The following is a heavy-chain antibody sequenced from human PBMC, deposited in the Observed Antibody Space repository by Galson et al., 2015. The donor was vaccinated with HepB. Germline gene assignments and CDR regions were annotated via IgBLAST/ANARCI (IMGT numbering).Heavy chain of an antibody. J-gene: IGHJ4*02. CDR1: GYTFTSYG. CDR2: ISAYNGNT. D-gene: IGHD3-10*01. CDR3: ARDLGGLLWFGESHYFDY. Sequence: QSGAEVKKPGASVKVSCKASGYTFTSYGISWVRQAPGQGLEWMGWISAYNGNTNYAQKLQGRVTMTTDTSTSTAYMELRSLRSDDTAVYYCARDLGGLLWFGESHYFDYWGQGTLVTVSS. V-gene: IGHV1-18*01.